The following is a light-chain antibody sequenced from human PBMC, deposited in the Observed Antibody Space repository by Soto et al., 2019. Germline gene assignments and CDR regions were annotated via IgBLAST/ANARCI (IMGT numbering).Light chain of an antibody. J-gene: IGKJ2*01. CDR2: GAS. CDR3: QQYGSSPHT. CDR1: QSVSGSF. Sequence: EIVLTQSPGTLSLSPGERATLSCRASQSVSGSFLAWYQQKPGQPPRLLIYGASSRDTGIPDRFSGSGSGTDFTLTISRLEPEDFAVYYCQQYGSSPHTFGQGTKLEIK. V-gene: IGKV3-20*01.